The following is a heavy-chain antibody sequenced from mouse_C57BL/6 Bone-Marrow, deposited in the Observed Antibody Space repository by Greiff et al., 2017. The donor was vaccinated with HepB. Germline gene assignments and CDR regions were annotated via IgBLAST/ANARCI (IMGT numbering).Heavy chain of an antibody. CDR1: GYSITSGYY. J-gene: IGHJ2*01. CDR3: ARWVLRFYFDY. V-gene: IGHV3-6*01. D-gene: IGHD1-1*01. CDR2: ISYDGSN. Sequence: VQLKESGPGLVKPSQSLSLTCSVTGYSITSGYYWNWIRQFPGNKLEWMGYISYDGSNNYNPSLKNRISITRDTSKNQFFLKLNSVTTEDTATYYCARWVLRFYFDYWGQGTTLTVSS.